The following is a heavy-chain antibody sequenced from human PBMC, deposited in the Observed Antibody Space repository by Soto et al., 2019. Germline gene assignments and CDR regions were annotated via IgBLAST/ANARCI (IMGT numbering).Heavy chain of an antibody. CDR2: ISSSGGDT. CDR1: GFSFDNYG. D-gene: IGHD3-16*01. Sequence: PGGSLRLSCVASGFSFDNYGMTWVRQAPGKGLEWVSSISSSGGDTYYVDSVKGRFTISRDNSENTLYLQVNSLRAEDTAVYYCAKYGEWALYAWGWGGFAYWGPGPVVTVSS. J-gene: IGHJ4*02. V-gene: IGHV3-23*01. CDR3: AKYGEWALYAWGWGGFAY.